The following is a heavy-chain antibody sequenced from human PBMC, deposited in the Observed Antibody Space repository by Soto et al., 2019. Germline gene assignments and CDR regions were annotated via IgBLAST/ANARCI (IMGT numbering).Heavy chain of an antibody. CDR3: TINVAADDALDV. V-gene: IGHV4-30-2*01. CDR2: IYHSGNT. D-gene: IGHD2-15*01. Sequence: QLQLQESGSGLVKPSQTLSLTCAVSGGSISSGGYSWTWIRQPPGKGLEWIGYIYHSGNTYYNPYLKSRVTISGDRSKNQFTLNLSSVTAADTAVYYGTINVAADDALDVWGQGTMVTVSS. CDR1: GGSISSGGYS. J-gene: IGHJ3*01.